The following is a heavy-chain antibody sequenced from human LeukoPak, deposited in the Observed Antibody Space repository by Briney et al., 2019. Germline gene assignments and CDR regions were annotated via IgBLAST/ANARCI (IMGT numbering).Heavy chain of an antibody. CDR1: GGSFSGYY. D-gene: IGHD2-15*01. CDR3: ARLVTVFCSGDRCYSDHYYFYMDV. Sequence: SETLSLTCAVYGGSFSGYYSSWIRQPPGKGLEWIWEINHSGSTNHNPSLTSRVTLSVHTSKSQSSFILGAVTAAETSIYYCARLVTVFCSGDRCYSDHYYFYMDVWAKGTTVTVS. J-gene: IGHJ6*03. V-gene: IGHV4-34*01. CDR2: INHSGST.